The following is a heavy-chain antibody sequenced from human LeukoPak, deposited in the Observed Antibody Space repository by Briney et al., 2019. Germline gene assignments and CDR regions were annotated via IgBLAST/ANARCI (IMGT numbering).Heavy chain of an antibody. CDR1: GFTFSSYW. CDR3: ARLHGHGFDP. J-gene: IGHJ5*02. CDR2: ITGSTKYI. V-gene: IGHV3-21*06. Sequence: PGGSLRLSCAASGFTFSSYWMTWVRQAPGKGLEWVSAITGSTKYIPSNIYYADAVQGRFTISRDDAKNLVYLQMNSLRAEDTAVYYCARLHGHGFDPWGQGTLVTVSS. D-gene: IGHD2-8*01.